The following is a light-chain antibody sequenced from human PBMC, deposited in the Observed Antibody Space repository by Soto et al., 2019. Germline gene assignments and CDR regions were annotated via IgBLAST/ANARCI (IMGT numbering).Light chain of an antibody. J-gene: IGLJ1*01. CDR1: SSDVGSYNF. CDR2: EVT. CDR3: TSYAVSNSHV. V-gene: IGLV2-8*01. Sequence: QSALTQPPSASGSPGQSVTISCSGTSSDVGSYNFVSWYQQYPGKAPKLLLYEVTKRPSGVPDRFSGSKSGNTASLTVSGLQAEDEADYYCTSYAVSNSHVFGTGTKVTVL.